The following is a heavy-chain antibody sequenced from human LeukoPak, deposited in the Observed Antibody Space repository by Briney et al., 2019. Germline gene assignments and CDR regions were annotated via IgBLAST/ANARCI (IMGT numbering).Heavy chain of an antibody. CDR1: GHTFTSYA. J-gene: IGHJ6*02. V-gene: IGHV1-3*01. CDR3: ARLGWELPHYYYYGMDV. Sequence: ASVKVSCKASGHTFTSYAMHWVRQAPGQRLEWMGWINAGNGNTKYSQKFQGRVTITRDTSASTAYMELSSLRSEDTAVYYCARLGWELPHYYYYGMDVWGQGTTVTVSS. D-gene: IGHD1-26*01. CDR2: INAGNGNT.